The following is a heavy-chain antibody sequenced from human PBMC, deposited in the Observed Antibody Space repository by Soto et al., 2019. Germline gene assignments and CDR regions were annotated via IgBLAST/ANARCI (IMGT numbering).Heavy chain of an antibody. CDR3: VRVGFCGGGSCGPIEF. CDR1: GASISSSGYY. J-gene: IGHJ4*02. D-gene: IGHD2-15*01. V-gene: IGHV4-31*03. Sequence: QVQLQQSGPGLVKPSETLSLSCTVSGASISSSGYYWSWIRQYPERGLEWIGYISYSGNIYYNPSLKSRVSMSEDTSKNELSLRVISVTAADTAVYYCVRVGFCGGGSCGPIEFWGQGTPVTVSS. CDR2: ISYSGNI.